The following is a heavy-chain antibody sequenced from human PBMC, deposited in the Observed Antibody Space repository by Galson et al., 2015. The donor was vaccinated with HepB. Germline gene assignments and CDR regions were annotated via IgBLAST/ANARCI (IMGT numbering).Heavy chain of an antibody. V-gene: IGHV4-59*01. J-gene: IGHJ5*02. Sequence: SETLSLTCTVSGGSISSYYWSWIRQPPGKGLEWIGYIYYSGGTNYNPSLKSRVTISVDTSKNQFSLKLSSVTAADTAVYYCARVSGGRVGFGVVIPHWFDPWGQGTLVTVSS. CDR1: GGSISSYY. D-gene: IGHD3-3*01. CDR3: ARVSGGRVGFGVVIPHWFDP. CDR2: IYYSGGT.